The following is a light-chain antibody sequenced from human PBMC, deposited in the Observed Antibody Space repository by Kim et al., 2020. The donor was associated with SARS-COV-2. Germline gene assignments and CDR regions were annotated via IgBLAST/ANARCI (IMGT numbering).Light chain of an antibody. CDR1: QSVNSY. CDR3: QQRISWPET. J-gene: IGKJ2*01. Sequence: EIVLTQSPATLSLSPGERATLSCRASQSVNSYLAWYQQKPGQAPRLLIYDVSKRATGIPARFSGGGSGTDFTLTISSLEPEDFAVYYCQQRISWPETFGQGTKLEI. V-gene: IGKV3-11*01. CDR2: DVS.